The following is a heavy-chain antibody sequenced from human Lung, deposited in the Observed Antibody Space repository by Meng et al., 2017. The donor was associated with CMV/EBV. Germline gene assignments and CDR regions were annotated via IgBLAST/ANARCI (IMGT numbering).Heavy chain of an antibody. CDR2: IYYNGNT. V-gene: IGHV4-39*07. Sequence: SETLSLXXTVSGGSISSSSYYWGWIRQPPGKGLEWIGSIYYNGNTYYNPSLKSRITISIDTSKNEFSLKVNSVTAVDTAVYYCAREGGASWFDYWGQGTLVTVSS. J-gene: IGHJ4*02. D-gene: IGHD3-16*01. CDR3: AREGGASWFDY. CDR1: GGSISSSSYY.